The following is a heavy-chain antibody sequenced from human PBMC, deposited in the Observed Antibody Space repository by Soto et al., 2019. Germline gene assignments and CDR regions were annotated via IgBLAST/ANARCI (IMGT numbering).Heavy chain of an antibody. Sequence: SETLSLTCSVSGAALNSGNYYWSWIRQVPGKGLGWIGHIYVTGAVDYNPSLRDRITISQDTSERQFSLNLRLVTAADTAVYYCARLRIATNNYKWFDPWGQGTLVTVS. CDR2: IYVTGAV. D-gene: IGHD2-21*01. CDR3: ARLRIATNNYKWFDP. V-gene: IGHV4-31*03. CDR1: GAALNSGNYY. J-gene: IGHJ5*02.